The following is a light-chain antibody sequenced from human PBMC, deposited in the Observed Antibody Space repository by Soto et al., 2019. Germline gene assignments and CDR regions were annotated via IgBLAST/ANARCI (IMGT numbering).Light chain of an antibody. CDR3: QQYGSSPFT. V-gene: IGKV3-20*01. Sequence: EIVLTQSPGTLSLSPGERATLSCRASQSVSSSYLAWYQQKPGQTPRLLFYGASSRATGIPDRFCGSGSGTDFTLTISRLEPEDFAVYYCQQYGSSPFTFGPGTKVDIK. CDR2: GAS. J-gene: IGKJ3*01. CDR1: QSVSSSY.